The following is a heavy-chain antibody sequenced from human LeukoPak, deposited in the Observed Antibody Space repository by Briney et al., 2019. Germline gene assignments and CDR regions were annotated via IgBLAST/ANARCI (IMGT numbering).Heavy chain of an antibody. CDR3: ARVGYYSSGPFSYLDY. J-gene: IGHJ4*02. CDR1: GFTFSRYA. D-gene: IGHD3-10*01. V-gene: IGHV3-30-3*01. Sequence: GGSLRLSCAASGFTFSRYAMHWVRQAPGKGLEWVAVISYDGSNEYYADSVKGRFTISRDSSENTLYLRMNSLRVEDTAVYYCARVGYYSSGPFSYLDYWGQGTLVTVSS. CDR2: ISYDGSNE.